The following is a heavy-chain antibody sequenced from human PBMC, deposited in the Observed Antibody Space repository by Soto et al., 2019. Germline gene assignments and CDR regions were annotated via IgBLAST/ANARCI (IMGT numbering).Heavy chain of an antibody. CDR1: GGSTSSGGYS. CDR2: ISHNGST. D-gene: IGHD6-19*01. J-gene: IGHJ4*02. CDR3: ARGGLLPDY. V-gene: IGHV4-30-2*01. Sequence: QLQLQESGSGLVKPSQTLSLTCAVSGGSTSSGGYSWSWLRQPPGKGLEWIGYISHNGSTYYNPSLKSRVTISVDTAKNQFSLRLSSVTAADTAVYYCARGGLLPDYWGQGTLVTVSS.